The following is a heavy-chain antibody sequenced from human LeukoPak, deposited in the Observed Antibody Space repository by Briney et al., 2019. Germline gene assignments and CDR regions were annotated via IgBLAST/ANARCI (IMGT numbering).Heavy chain of an antibody. CDR2: FHPSSGGA. V-gene: IGHV1-2*02. CDR1: AYTFTDYY. Sequence: ASVEVSCTAPAYTFTDYYVHWVRQAPGQGLEWMGWFHPSSGGAGYAQTFQGRVIMTSDTSISTAYMQLTRLRSDDTAVYYCATKRIRGNPFDYWGQGTLVTVSS. J-gene: IGHJ4*02. CDR3: ATKRIRGNPFDY. D-gene: IGHD2/OR15-2a*01.